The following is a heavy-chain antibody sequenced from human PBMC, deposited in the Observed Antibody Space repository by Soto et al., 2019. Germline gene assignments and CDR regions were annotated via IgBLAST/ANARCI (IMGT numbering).Heavy chain of an antibody. CDR2: INISNYNK. Sequence: GALRLSCAASGFRFRDYTMSWVRQAPGKVLENNSINISNYNKNNTDSVRGRFTISRDSSKNMLYLEMNSLRAEDTAVYYCARRVNGYFDYWG. V-gene: IGHV3-23*05. CDR3: ARRVNGYFDY. CDR1: GFRFRDYT. J-gene: IGHJ4*03.